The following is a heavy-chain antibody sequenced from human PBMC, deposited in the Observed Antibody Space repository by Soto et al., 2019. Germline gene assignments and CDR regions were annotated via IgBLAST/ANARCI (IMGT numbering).Heavy chain of an antibody. J-gene: IGHJ4*02. V-gene: IGHV3-9*01. CDR1: GFTFDDYA. CDR2: ISWNSGSI. CDR3: AKDKGAGSWLNGEFDY. D-gene: IGHD6-13*01. Sequence: GGSLRLSCAASGFTFDDYAMHWVRQAPGKGLEWVSGISWNSGSIGYADSVKGRFTISRDNAKNSLYLQMNSLRAEDTALYYCAKDKGAGSWLNGEFDYWGQGTLVTVSS.